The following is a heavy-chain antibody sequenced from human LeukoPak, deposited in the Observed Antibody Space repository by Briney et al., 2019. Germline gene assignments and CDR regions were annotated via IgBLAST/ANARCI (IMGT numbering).Heavy chain of an antibody. D-gene: IGHD3-3*01. J-gene: IGHJ4*02. CDR1: GGTFSSYA. Sequence: EASVKVSCKASGGTFSSYAISWLRQAPGQGLEWMGGIIPIFGTANYAQKFQGRVTITTDESTSTAYMELSRLRSEDTAVYYCARSYYDFWSGYYYWGQGTLVTVSS. CDR3: ARSYYDFWSGYYY. V-gene: IGHV1-69*05. CDR2: IIPIFGTA.